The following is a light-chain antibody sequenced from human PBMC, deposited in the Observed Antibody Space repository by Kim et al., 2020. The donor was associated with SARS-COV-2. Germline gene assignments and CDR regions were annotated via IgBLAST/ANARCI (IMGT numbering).Light chain of an antibody. Sequence: QSALTQPASVSGSPGQSITISCTGTSNDIGAYDYVSWYQQHPGEAPKLIIYDVYSRPSGVSNRFSGSKSGYTASLIISGLQADDEADYYCSSYSSDTTLVLFGGGTQLTVL. V-gene: IGLV2-14*03. CDR3: SSYSSDTTLVL. CDR1: SNDIGAYDY. J-gene: IGLJ2*01. CDR2: DVY.